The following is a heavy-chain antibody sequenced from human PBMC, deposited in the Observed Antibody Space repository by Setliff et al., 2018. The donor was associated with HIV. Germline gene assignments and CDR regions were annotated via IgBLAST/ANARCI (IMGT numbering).Heavy chain of an antibody. CDR2: IHTTGST. J-gene: IGHJ5*02. CDR3: AKAQWLLSHWGFDP. Sequence: SETLSLTCSASGDSISSGSYYWSWIRLPAGKGLEWIGQIHTTGSTNYNPSLKSRVTISMDTSKNQFSLNLNSVTATDTAVYYCAKAQWLLSHWGFDPWGQGTLVTVSS. V-gene: IGHV4-61*09. D-gene: IGHD3-3*01. CDR1: GDSISSGSYY.